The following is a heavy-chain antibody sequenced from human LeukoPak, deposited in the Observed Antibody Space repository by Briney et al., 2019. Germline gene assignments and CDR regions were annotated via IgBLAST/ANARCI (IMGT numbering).Heavy chain of an antibody. CDR1: GFTFSQYS. CDR2: LRYTGET. Sequence: GGSLRLSCAASGFTFSQYSINWVRQAPGKGLEWVSHLRYTGETFYADSVKGRFTISRDNVRNSLYLQMNSLRAEDTAMYYCARDAGNSGYGCDLWGQGTLVTVSP. CDR3: ARDAGNSGYGCDL. D-gene: IGHD5-12*01. V-gene: IGHV3-48*01. J-gene: IGHJ5*02.